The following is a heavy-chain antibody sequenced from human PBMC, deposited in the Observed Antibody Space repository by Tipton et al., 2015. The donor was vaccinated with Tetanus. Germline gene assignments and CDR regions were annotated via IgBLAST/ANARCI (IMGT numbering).Heavy chain of an antibody. V-gene: IGHV4-30-4*08. CDR1: GGAINSGGYY. CDR3: ARGVGRITMNP. CDR2: IYYTGST. D-gene: IGHD3-22*01. Sequence: TLSLTCSVSGGAINSGGYYYYWIRQLPGKGLEWIGYIYYTGSTYSNPSLMSRVSTSIDMSKNQFSLNMSSVTAADTAVYYCARGVGRITMNPWGQGTLVTVSS. J-gene: IGHJ5*02.